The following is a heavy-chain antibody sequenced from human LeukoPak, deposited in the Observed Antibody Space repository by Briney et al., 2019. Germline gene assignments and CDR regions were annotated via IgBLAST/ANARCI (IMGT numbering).Heavy chain of an antibody. CDR2: IYTTGTA. D-gene: IGHD2-2*02. CDR3: ARSICSSTSCYTGL. V-gene: IGHV4-4*07. CDR1: GGSIGPYY. J-gene: IGHJ4*02. Sequence: SETLSLTCIISGGSIGPYYWSWIRQAAGKGPEWIGRIYTTGTADYNPSLKGRVFLSVDTSKNQFSLKVTSVTAADTAVYYCARSICSSTSCYTGLWGQGTLVTVSS.